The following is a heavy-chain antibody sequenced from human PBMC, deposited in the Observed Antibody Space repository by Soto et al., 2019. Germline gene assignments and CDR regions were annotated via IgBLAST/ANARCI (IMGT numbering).Heavy chain of an antibody. Sequence: SGGSLRLSCAASGFTFSSYAMHWVRQAPGKGLEWVAVISYDGSNKYYADSVKGRFTISRDNSKNTLYLQMNSLRAEDTAVYYCARDPDLTTVTTVDYYYRMDVWGQGTTVTVSS. CDR1: GFTFSSYA. V-gene: IGHV3-30-3*01. J-gene: IGHJ6*02. CDR3: ARDPDLTTVTTVDYYYRMDV. D-gene: IGHD4-17*01. CDR2: ISYDGSNK.